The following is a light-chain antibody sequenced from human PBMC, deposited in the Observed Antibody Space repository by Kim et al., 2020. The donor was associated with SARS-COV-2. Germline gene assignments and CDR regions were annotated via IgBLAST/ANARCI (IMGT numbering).Light chain of an antibody. V-gene: IGLV2-14*01. CDR1: RNHIGGYKY. J-gene: IGLJ2*01. CDR2: EVS. CDR3: SSYTSSRTLVV. Sequence: HSITLSCAETRNHIGGYKYISWYQQHPGKAHKHMIYEVSNRPSGISNRLSGSKSCNTASLTIYRLQAEDEAGYYCSSYTSSRTLVVFGGGTQLTVL.